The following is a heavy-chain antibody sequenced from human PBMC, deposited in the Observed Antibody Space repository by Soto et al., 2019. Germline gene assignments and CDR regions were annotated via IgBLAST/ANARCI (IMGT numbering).Heavy chain of an antibody. D-gene: IGHD6-13*01. CDR3: ARDWYITSWYDSSWGLNFAD. Sequence: EVQLLESGGGLVQPGGSLRLSCAASRFTFSTYAMNWVRQAPGQGLEWVSTISGSGGSPFYADAVKGRFTISRDNSNNTLYLQMNSLTAEDTAVYYCARDWYITSWYDSSWGLNFADWGQVTPVTVSS. J-gene: IGHJ4*02. CDR2: ISGSGGSP. CDR1: RFTFSTYA. V-gene: IGHV3-23*01.